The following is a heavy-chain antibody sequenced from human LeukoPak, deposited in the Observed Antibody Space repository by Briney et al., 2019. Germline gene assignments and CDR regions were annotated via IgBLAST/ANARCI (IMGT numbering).Heavy chain of an antibody. CDR2: ISSSSSYI. V-gene: IGHV3-21*01. Sequence: GGSLRLSCAASGFTFSGYSMNWVRQAPGRGLEWVSSISSSSSYIYYADSVKGRFTTSRDNAKNSLYLQMNSLRAEDTAVYYCARGRTAKTPFDYWGQGTLVTVSS. CDR1: GFTFSGYS. D-gene: IGHD2-21*02. J-gene: IGHJ4*02. CDR3: ARGRTAKTPFDY.